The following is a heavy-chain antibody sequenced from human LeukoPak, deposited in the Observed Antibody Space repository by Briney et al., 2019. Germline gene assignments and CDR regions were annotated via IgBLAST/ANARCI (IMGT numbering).Heavy chain of an antibody. CDR3: ARAGFEYSSSPGWSNWFDP. CDR2: IYYSGST. D-gene: IGHD6-6*01. J-gene: IGHJ5*02. CDR1: GGSISSYY. V-gene: IGHV4-59*01. Sequence: SETLSLTCTVSGGSISSYYWSWIRQPPGKGLEWIGYIYYSGSTNYNPSLKSRVTISVDTSKNQFSLKLSSVTAADTAVYYCARAGFEYSSSPGWSNWFDPWGQGTLVTVSS.